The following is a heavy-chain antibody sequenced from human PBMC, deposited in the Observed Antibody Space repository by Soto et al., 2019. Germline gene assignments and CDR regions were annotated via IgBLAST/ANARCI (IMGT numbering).Heavy chain of an antibody. CDR3: ARGTIFLVSNPSDGNGMDV. CDR2: IAYDGIKK. D-gene: IGHD2-15*01. Sequence: QVQLVESGGGVGQPGTSLSLSCAASGFTFGHYGMHWVRQAPGKGLEWVAVIAYDGIKKHHSDSVKGRFTIARDNSKNTVSLQMDSLTVEDTAVYYWARGTIFLVSNPSDGNGMDVWGQGTTVTVSS. CDR1: GFTFGHYG. J-gene: IGHJ6*02. V-gene: IGHV3-30*03.